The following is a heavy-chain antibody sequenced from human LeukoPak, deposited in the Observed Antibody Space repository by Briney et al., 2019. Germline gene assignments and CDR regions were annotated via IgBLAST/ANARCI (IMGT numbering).Heavy chain of an antibody. V-gene: IGHV4-59*01. J-gene: IGHJ5*02. CDR3: ARGTYYYYDSSGYLFWFDP. CDR2: IFHSGST. Sequence: SETLSLTCTVSGGSINGYYWSWIRQSPGKGLEWIGFIFHSGSTNYNPSLRSRATISVDTSKNQFSLKLSSVTAADTAVYYCARGTYYYYDSSGYLFWFDPWGQGTLVTVSS. D-gene: IGHD3-22*01. CDR1: GGSINGYY.